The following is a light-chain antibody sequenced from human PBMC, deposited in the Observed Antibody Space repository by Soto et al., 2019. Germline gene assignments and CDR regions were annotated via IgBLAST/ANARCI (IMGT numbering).Light chain of an antibody. CDR1: QSLLHSNGYNY. Sequence: IVMTQPPLSLPVTTGEAASISCRSSQSLLHSNGYNYVDWYLQKAGQSPHLLSYLGSNRASGVPDRFSGSGSVTYFTLKISRVEAEDVGVYYCMQSLETPWTFGQGTNVDI. CDR3: MQSLETPWT. CDR2: LGS. J-gene: IGKJ1*01. V-gene: IGKV2-28*01.